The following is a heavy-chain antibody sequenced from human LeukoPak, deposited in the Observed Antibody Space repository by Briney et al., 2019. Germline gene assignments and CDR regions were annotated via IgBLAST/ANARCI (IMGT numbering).Heavy chain of an antibody. CDR2: ISYDGSNK. CDR3: ARSGVVRGVISNYYYYYGMDV. V-gene: IGHV3-30*04. CDR1: GFTFSSYA. J-gene: IGHJ6*04. Sequence: GRSLRLSCAASGFTFSSYAMHWVRQAPGKGLEWVAVISYDGSNKYYADSVKGRFTISRDNSKNTPYLQMNSLRAEDTAVYYCARSGVVRGVISNYYYYYGMDVWGKGTTVTVSS. D-gene: IGHD3-10*01.